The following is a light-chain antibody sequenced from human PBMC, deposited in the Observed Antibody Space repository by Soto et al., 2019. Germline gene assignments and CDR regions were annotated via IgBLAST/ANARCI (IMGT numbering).Light chain of an antibody. J-gene: IGKJ5*01. V-gene: IGKV3-11*01. CDR3: QQRNIWPPVT. Sequence: PGAKAPLSCRASPSVTNYLAWYQQKPGQPPRLLIYGAFNRAAGIPARFSGSGSGTDFTLTIGSLEPEDSAVYYCQQRNIWPPVTFGQGTRLEIK. CDR2: GAF. CDR1: PSVTNY.